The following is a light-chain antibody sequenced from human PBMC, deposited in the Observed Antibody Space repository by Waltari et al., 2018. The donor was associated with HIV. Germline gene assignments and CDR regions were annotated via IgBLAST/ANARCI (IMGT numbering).Light chain of an antibody. J-gene: IGLJ2*01. CDR3: SSFAGSNKL. CDR1: TSDIHDYNF. CDR2: EVT. V-gene: IGLV2-8*01. Sequence: QSALTQPPSASGSPAQSVNMSCTWATSDIHDYNFISWYQQYSGKAPKLIIFEVTKRPSGVPDRFSGSRSGNTASLIVSGLQAEDEAVYFCSSFAGSNKLFGGGTKLTVL.